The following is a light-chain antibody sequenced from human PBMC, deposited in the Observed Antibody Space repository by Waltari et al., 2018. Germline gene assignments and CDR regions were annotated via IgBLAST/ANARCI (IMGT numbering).Light chain of an antibody. CDR3: QQYYSTPYT. V-gene: IGKV4-1*01. J-gene: IGKJ2*01. CDR1: QSLSYSSNNKNY. CDR2: WTS. Sequence: DIVMTQSPDSLAVSLGERATINCKSSQSLSYSSNNKNYLAWYQQRPGQPPMLLIYWTSTRESGVPDRFSGSGSGTDFTLTISSLQAEDVAVYYCQQYYSTPYTFGQGTKLEIK.